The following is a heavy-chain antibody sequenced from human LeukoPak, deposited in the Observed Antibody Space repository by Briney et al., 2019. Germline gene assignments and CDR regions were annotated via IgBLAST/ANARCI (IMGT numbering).Heavy chain of an antibody. CDR3: ARQQADSSGSRAFDI. J-gene: IGHJ3*02. CDR1: GYSISSGYY. D-gene: IGHD3-22*01. V-gene: IGHV4-38-2*02. Sequence: RASETLSLTCTVSGYSISSGYYWGWIRQPPGKGLEWIGSIYHSGSTYYNPSLKSRVTISVDTSKNQFSLKLSSVTAADTAVYYCARQQADSSGSRAFDIWGQGTMVTVSS. CDR2: IYHSGST.